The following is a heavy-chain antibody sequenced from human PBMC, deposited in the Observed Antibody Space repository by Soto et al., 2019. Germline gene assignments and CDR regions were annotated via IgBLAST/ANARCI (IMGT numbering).Heavy chain of an antibody. Sequence: QVQLQESGPGLVKPSETLSLTYSVSGVSISSFHWSWIRQTPGKGLEWIGYIYYSGSTYYNPSLKSRVTISVDTSKNQFSLKLSSVTAADTAVYYCARVRAPVGGTRGYFDYWGQGTLVTVSS. CDR3: ARVRAPVGGTRGYFDY. CDR2: IYYSGST. J-gene: IGHJ4*02. CDR1: GVSISSFH. D-gene: IGHD1-26*01. V-gene: IGHV4-59*01.